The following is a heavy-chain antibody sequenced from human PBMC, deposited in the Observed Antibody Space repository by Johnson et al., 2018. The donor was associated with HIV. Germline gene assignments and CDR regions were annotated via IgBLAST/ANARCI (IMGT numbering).Heavy chain of an antibody. CDR1: GFTFSDYY. V-gene: IGHV3-30*02. D-gene: IGHD2-21*01. Sequence: QVQLVESGGGLVKPGGSLRLSCAASGFTFSDYYMSWIRQAPGKGLEWVAFTAHDESITHYADSVKGRFTISRDNSKNTLYLQMNSLRAEDTAVYYCAKDVAFRDDAFDIWGQGTEVTVSS. CDR2: TAHDESIT. CDR3: AKDVAFRDDAFDI. J-gene: IGHJ3*02.